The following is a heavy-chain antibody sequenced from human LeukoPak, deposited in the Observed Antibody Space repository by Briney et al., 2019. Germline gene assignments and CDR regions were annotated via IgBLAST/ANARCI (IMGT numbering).Heavy chain of an antibody. J-gene: IGHJ6*02. Sequence: ASVKVSCKASGYTFTSYYMHWVRQAPGQGLEWMGIINPSGGSTSYAQKFQGRVTMTTDTSTSTAYMELRSLRSDDTAVYYCARSGDSSSWFDHYYYYYGMDVWGQGTTVTVSS. CDR3: ARSGDSSSWFDHYYYYYGMDV. CDR2: INPSGGST. V-gene: IGHV1-46*01. D-gene: IGHD6-13*01. CDR1: GYTFTSYY.